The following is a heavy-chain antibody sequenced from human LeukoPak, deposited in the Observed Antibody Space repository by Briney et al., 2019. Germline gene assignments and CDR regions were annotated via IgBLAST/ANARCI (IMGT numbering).Heavy chain of an antibody. CDR2: IYTSGST. Sequence: SQTLSLTCAVSGGSISSGGYCWSWIRQPAGKGLEWIGHIYTSGSTNYNPSLKGRVTMSVDTSKNQFSLKLSSVSAADTAVYYCARLNRFLDVWGKGTTVTVSS. CDR1: GGSISSGGYC. V-gene: IGHV4-61*09. D-gene: IGHD3-3*01. J-gene: IGHJ6*04. CDR3: ARLNRFLDV.